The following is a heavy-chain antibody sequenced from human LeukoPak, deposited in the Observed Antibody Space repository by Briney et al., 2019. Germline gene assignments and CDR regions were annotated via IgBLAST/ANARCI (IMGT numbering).Heavy chain of an antibody. CDR2: IKSKTDGGTT. CDR1: GFTFSSYA. D-gene: IGHD2-15*01. CDR3: TTDGEYCSGVSCYLLFDY. Sequence: SGGSLRLPCAASGFTFSSYAMSWVRQAPGKGLEWVGRIKSKTDGGTTDYAAPVKGRFSISRDDSKNTLYLQMNSLKTEDTAVYYCTTDGEYCSGVSCYLLFDYWGQGTLVTVSS. V-gene: IGHV3-15*01. J-gene: IGHJ4*02.